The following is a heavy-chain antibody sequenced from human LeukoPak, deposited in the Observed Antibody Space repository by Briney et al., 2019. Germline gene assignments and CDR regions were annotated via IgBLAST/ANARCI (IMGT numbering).Heavy chain of an antibody. V-gene: IGHV4-59*01. D-gene: IGHD3-22*01. J-gene: IGHJ4*02. CDR3: ALYDSSGYYDY. CDR2: IYYSGST. Sequence: PSETLSLTCTVSGGSISSYYWSWIRQPPGKGLEWIGYIYYSGSTNYNPSLKSRVTISVDTSKNQFSLKLSSVTAADTAVYYCALYDSSGYYDYWGQGTLVTVSS. CDR1: GGSISSYY.